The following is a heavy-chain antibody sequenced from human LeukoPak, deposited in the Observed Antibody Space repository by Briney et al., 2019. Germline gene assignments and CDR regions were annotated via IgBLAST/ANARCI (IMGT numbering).Heavy chain of an antibody. D-gene: IGHD3-9*01. CDR3: ARHGKYFTGSHHFDS. CDR1: GYTFTSQW. J-gene: IGHJ4*02. CDR2: IYPDDSDT. Sequence: GEPLKIPCKASGYTFTSQWIGWLRQMPGKGLEWMGIIYPDDSDTRYSPSFQGQGTISADKSISTAYLQWSSLKASDSAMYYCARHGKYFTGSHHFDSWGQGTLLTVSS. V-gene: IGHV5-51*01.